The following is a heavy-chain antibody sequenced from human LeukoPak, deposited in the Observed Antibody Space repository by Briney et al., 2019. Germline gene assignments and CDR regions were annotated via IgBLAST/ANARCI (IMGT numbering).Heavy chain of an antibody. D-gene: IGHD6-19*01. CDR2: IYPGDSDT. Sequence: GESLKISCKGSGYSFTSYWIGWVCQMPGKGLEWMGIIYPGDSDTRYSPSFQGQVTISADKSISTAYLQWSSLKASDTAMHYCARPYSSGWYVVDAFDIWGQGTMVTVSS. V-gene: IGHV5-51*01. CDR1: GYSFTSYW. CDR3: ARPYSSGWYVVDAFDI. J-gene: IGHJ3*02.